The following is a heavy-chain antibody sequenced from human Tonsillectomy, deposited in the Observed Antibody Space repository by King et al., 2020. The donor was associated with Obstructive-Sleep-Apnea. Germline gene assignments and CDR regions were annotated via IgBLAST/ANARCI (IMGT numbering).Heavy chain of an antibody. CDR2: IYPDDSDT. CDR1: GYSFTSYW. Sequence: QLVQSGAEVTKPGESLKISCKGSGYSFTSYWIGWVRQMPGKGLEWMGIIYPDDSDTKYSPSFQGQVTTSADKSISTAYLPWRSLKASDTAMYYCATLPSPGSPPFHYWGQGSLITVSS. V-gene: IGHV5-51*01. CDR3: ATLPSPGSPPFHY. J-gene: IGHJ4*02. D-gene: IGHD2-2*01.